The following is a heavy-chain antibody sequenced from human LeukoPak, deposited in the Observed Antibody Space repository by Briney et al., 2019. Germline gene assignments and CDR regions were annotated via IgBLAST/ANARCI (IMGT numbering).Heavy chain of an antibody. CDR3: ASGIAVTSPVH. D-gene: IGHD4-11*01. CDR1: GFTFSGYA. CDR2: ISYDGSNK. Sequence: PGGSLRLSCAASGFTFSGYAMHWVRQAPGKGLDWVAVISYDGSNKYCADSVKGRFTISRDNSKNTLYLQMNSLRAEDTAVYYCASGIAVTSPVHWGQGTLVTVSS. J-gene: IGHJ1*01. V-gene: IGHV3-30-3*01.